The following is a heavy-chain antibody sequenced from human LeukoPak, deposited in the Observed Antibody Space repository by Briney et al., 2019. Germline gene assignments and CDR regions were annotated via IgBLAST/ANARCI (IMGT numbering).Heavy chain of an antibody. J-gene: IGHJ6*03. CDR2: ISSSGSTI. CDR3: AKDRCSNGIGCYYYYMDV. Sequence: GGSLRLSCAASGFTFSDYYMSWIRQAPGKGLEWVSYISSSGSTIYYAHSVKGRFRISRDSSKNILYLQMNSLRAEDTAVYYCAKDRCSNGIGCYYYYMDVWGKGTTVTISS. CDR1: GFTFSDYY. V-gene: IGHV3-11*04. D-gene: IGHD2-8*01.